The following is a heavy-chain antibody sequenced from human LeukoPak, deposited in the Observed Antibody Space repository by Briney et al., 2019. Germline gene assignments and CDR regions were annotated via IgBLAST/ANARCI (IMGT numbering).Heavy chain of an antibody. Sequence: GASVKVSCKASGGTFSSNAISWVRQAPGQGLEWMGRINPNSGGTNYAQKFQGRVTMTRDTSISTVYMELSRLRSDDTAVYYCARDGGYCSSGTVCYSRAEYYYYGMDVWGQGTTVTVSS. CDR3: ARDGGYCSSGTVCYSRAEYYYYGMDV. CDR2: INPNSGGT. V-gene: IGHV1-2*06. J-gene: IGHJ6*02. D-gene: IGHD2-2*01. CDR1: GGTFSSNA.